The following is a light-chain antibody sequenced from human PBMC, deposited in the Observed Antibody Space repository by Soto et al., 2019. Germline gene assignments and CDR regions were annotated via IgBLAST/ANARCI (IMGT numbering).Light chain of an antibody. J-gene: IGLJ1*01. CDR1: SSDVGGYNY. Sequence: QSVLTQSASVSGSPGQSITISCTGSSSDVGGYNYVSWYQHHPGKAPKLILYEVSNRPSGVSNRFSGSKSGITASLTISGLRAEDEADYYCNSYTITSTYVFGSGTKVTVL. CDR2: EVS. V-gene: IGLV2-14*01. CDR3: NSYTITSTYV.